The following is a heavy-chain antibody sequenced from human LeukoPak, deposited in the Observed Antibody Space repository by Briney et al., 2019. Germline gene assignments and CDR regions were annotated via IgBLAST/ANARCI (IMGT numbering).Heavy chain of an antibody. D-gene: IGHD3-22*01. CDR3: ARDRDYYDSSGYYSSVYFDY. V-gene: IGHV3-20*01. Sequence: GGSLRLSCAASGFTFDDYGMSWVRQAPGKGLEWVSGINWNGGSTGYADSVKGRFTISRDNAKNSLYLQMNSLRAEDTALYHCARDRDYYDSSGYYSSVYFDYWGQGTLVTVSS. CDR1: GFTFDDYG. CDR2: INWNGGST. J-gene: IGHJ4*02.